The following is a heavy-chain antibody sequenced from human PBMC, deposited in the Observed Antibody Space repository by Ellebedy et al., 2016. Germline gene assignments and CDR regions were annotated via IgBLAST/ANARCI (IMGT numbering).Heavy chain of an antibody. V-gene: IGHV5-51*01. CDR2: IIPGDSDT. CDR3: AREGVQLERPGSDIYNYYCMDV. Sequence: GESLKISCEASGYTFTNYWIGWVRQMPGKGLEWMVIIIPGDSDTRYSPSFQGQVTMSVDRSISTAYLQWSSLRASDTAIYYCAREGVQLERPGSDIYNYYCMDVWGQGTTVTVAS. CDR1: GYTFTNYW. J-gene: IGHJ6*02. D-gene: IGHD1-1*01.